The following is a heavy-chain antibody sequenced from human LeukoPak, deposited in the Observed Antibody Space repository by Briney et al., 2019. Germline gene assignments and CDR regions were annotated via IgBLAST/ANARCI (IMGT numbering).Heavy chain of an antibody. CDR1: GFSFSLYG. CDR3: ARVDGRYYYYYGMDV. V-gene: IGHV3-30*03. CDR2: ILYDGSYE. Sequence: PGGSLRLSCAASGFSFSLYGMHWVRQAPGKGLEWVAAILYDGSYEYYADSVKGRFTISRDNAKNSLYLQMNSLRAEDTAVYYCARVDGRYYYYYGMDVWGQGTTVTVSS. D-gene: IGHD1-26*01. J-gene: IGHJ6*02.